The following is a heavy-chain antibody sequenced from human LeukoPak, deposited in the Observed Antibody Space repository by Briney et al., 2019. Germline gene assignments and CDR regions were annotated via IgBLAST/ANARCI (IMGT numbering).Heavy chain of an antibody. CDR1: GCTFSSYE. Sequence: GGSLRLSCAASGCTFSSYEMNWLRQAPGKGLEWVSYISSSGSTIYYADSVKGRFTISRDNAKNSLYLQMNSLRAEDTAVYYCARGYNDFWSGYLDYWGQGTLVTVSS. CDR2: ISSSGSTI. CDR3: ARGYNDFWSGYLDY. V-gene: IGHV3-48*03. D-gene: IGHD3-3*01. J-gene: IGHJ4*02.